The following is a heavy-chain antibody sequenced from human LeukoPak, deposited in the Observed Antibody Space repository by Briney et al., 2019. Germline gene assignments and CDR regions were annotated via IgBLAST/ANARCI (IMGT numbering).Heavy chain of an antibody. Sequence: ASVKVSCKASGYTFTSYGISWVRQAPGQGLEWMGWISAYNGNTNYAQKLQGRVTMTTDTSTNTAYMELRSLISEDTAVYYCRLGTYYFDYWGQGTLVTVSS. CDR3: RLGTYYFDY. CDR1: GYTFTSYG. V-gene: IGHV1-18*01. D-gene: IGHD1-1*01. J-gene: IGHJ4*02. CDR2: ISAYNGNT.